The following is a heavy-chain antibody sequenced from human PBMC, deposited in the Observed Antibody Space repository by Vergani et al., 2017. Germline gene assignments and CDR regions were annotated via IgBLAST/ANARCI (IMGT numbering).Heavy chain of an antibody. D-gene: IGHD6-6*01. CDR1: GFTFSSYG. V-gene: IGHV3-33*06. CDR2: IWYDGSNK. Sequence: QVQLVESGGGVVQPGRSLRLSCAASGFTFSSYGMHWVRQAPGKGLEWVAVIWYDGSNKYYADSVKGRFTISRDNSKNTLYLQMNSLRAEDTAVYYCAKSAARYYYYYMDVWGKGTTVTVSS. CDR3: AKSAARYYYYYMDV. J-gene: IGHJ6*03.